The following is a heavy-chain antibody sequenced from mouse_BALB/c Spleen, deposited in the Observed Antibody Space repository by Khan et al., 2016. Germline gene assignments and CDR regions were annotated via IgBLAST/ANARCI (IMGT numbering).Heavy chain of an antibody. D-gene: IGHD1-1*01. CDR3: AGEISYHTSRGFAC. Sequence: VQLKEPGAELVRPGALVKLSCKASGFNIKDYYLHWVKQRPEQGLEWVGWIDPENGHTIYDPKFQGKASMTADTSSNTAYLQLSSLTSEDTAVYYCAGEISYHTSRGFACWGQGTLVTVSA. CDR1: GFNIKDYY. CDR2: IDPENGHT. V-gene: IGHV14-1*02. J-gene: IGHJ3*01.